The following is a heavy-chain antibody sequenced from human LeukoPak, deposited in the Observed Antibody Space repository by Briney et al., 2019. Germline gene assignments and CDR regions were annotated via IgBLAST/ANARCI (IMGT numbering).Heavy chain of an antibody. CDR1: GFTFSSYA. J-gene: IGHJ4*02. D-gene: IGHD3-22*01. CDR2: ISYDGSNK. CDR3: ARDGASHYDSSGYYGGPFDC. Sequence: GRSLRLSCAASGFTFSSYAMHWVRQAPGKGLEWVAVISYDGSNKYYADSVKGRFTISRDNSKNTLYLQMNSLRAEDTAVYYCARDGASHYDSSGYYGGPFDCWGQGTLVTVSS. V-gene: IGHV3-30*04.